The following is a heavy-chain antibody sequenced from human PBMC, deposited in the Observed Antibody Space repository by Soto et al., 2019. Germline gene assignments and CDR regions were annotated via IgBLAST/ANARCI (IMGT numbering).Heavy chain of an antibody. J-gene: IGHJ4*02. CDR1: GGTFSSYT. Sequence: QVQLVQSGAEVKKPGSSVKVSCKASGGTFSSYTINWVRQAPGQGLEWMGRIIPILGIANYAQKFQGRVTLTXXKSTSTAYMELSSLRSEDTAVYYCARHYGDYNGGYWGQGTLVTVSS. V-gene: IGHV1-69*02. D-gene: IGHD4-17*01. CDR2: IIPILGIA. CDR3: ARHYGDYNGGY.